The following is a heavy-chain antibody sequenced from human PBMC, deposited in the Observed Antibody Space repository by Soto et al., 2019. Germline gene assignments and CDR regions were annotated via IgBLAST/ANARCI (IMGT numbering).Heavy chain of an antibody. CDR2: IKSKTDGGTT. CDR3: TTDAGCTSCYLDAFDI. V-gene: IGHV3-15*01. CDR1: GFTFSNAW. D-gene: IGHD2-2*01. J-gene: IGHJ3*02. Sequence: GGSLRLSCAASGFTFSNAWMSWVRQAPGKGLEWVGRIKSKTDGGTTDYAAPVKGRFTISRDDSKNTLYLQMNSLKTEDTAVYYCTTDAGCTSCYLDAFDIWGQGTMVTVSS.